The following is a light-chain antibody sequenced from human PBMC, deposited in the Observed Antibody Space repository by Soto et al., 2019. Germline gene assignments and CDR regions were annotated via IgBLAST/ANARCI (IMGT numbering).Light chain of an antibody. CDR2: DAS. Sequence: DIQMTQSPSSLSASVGDGVTITCRASQRISTWLAWYQQKPGKAPKLLISDASSLETRVPSRFSGSGSRTEFTLTLNSLQPDDFATYYCQQYKSYWTFGQGTKVDIK. CDR1: QRISTW. CDR3: QQYKSYWT. J-gene: IGKJ1*01. V-gene: IGKV1-5*01.